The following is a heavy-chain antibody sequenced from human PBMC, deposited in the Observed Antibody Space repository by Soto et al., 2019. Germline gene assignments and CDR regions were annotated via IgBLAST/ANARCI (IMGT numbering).Heavy chain of an antibody. Sequence: SETLSLTCTVSGGSISSYYWSWIRQPPGKGLEWIGYIYYSGSTNYNPSLKSRVTISVDTSKNQFSLKLSSVTAADTAVYYCARALRLLGYPYYMDVWGKGTTVTVSS. CDR3: ARALRLLGYPYYMDV. CDR1: GGSISSYY. V-gene: IGHV4-59*01. D-gene: IGHD3-22*01. J-gene: IGHJ6*03. CDR2: IYYSGST.